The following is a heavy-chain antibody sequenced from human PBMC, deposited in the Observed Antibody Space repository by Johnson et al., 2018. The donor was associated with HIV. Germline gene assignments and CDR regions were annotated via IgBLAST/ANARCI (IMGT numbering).Heavy chain of an antibody. V-gene: IGHV3-30*18. J-gene: IGHJ1*01. Sequence: QVQLVESGGGVVQPGRSLRLSCTASQFSFSNYGMHWVRQAPGKGLEWVAAISFAGTKKHYADSVKGRFTISRDNSKNALYLQMNSLRAEDTALYYCAKDLREYECEEWAMWG. D-gene: IGHD3-3*01. CDR3: AKDLREYECEEWAM. CDR2: ISFAGTKK. CDR1: QFSFSNYG.